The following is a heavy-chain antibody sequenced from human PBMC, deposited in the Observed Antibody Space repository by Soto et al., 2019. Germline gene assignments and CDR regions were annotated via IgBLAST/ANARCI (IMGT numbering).Heavy chain of an antibody. V-gene: IGHV3-33*01. Sequence: VRLVESGGGVVQPGRSLRLSCAASGFTFSSYGMHWVRQAPGKGLEWVAVIWYDGSNKYYADSVKGRFTISRDNSKNTLYLQMNSLRAEDTAVYYCARDSGTVVTYYYYYGMDVWGQGTTVTVSS. CDR3: ARDSGTVVTYYYYYGMDV. D-gene: IGHD2-15*01. CDR2: IWYDGSNK. CDR1: GFTFSSYG. J-gene: IGHJ6*02.